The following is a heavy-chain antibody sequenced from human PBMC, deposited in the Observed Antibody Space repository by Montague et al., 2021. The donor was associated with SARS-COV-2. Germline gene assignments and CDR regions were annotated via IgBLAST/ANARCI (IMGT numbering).Heavy chain of an antibody. CDR3: ARDHPYGAPRGAYDI. J-gene: IGHJ3*02. V-gene: IGHV4-59*01. CDR1: GGSITGYY. D-gene: IGHD4-17*01. Sequence: SETLSLTCTVSGGSITGYYWSWLRRSPGKGLEWIAYIYDGGAVNYNPSLGSRVTISTDTSKNQLSLKVNSVTAADTAVYYCARDHPYGAPRGAYDIWGQGTVVTVSS. CDR2: IYDGGAV.